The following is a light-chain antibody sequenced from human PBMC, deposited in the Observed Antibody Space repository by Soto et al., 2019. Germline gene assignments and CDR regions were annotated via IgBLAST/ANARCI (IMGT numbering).Light chain of an antibody. CDR1: QSVSSSY. Sequence: EIVLTQSPGTLSLSPGERATLSCRASQSVSSSYLAWYQQKPGQAPRLLIYGASSRATDIPDRYSGSGSGTDFTLTISRLEPEDFAVYYCQQYNNWPITFGPGTRLEIK. CDR3: QQYNNWPIT. V-gene: IGKV3-20*01. J-gene: IGKJ5*01. CDR2: GAS.